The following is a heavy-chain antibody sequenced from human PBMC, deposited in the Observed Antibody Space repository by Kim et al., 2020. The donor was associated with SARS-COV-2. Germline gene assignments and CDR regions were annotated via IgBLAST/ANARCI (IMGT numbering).Heavy chain of an antibody. D-gene: IGHD2-2*01. CDR1: GYSFTSYW. Sequence: GESLKISRKGSGYSFTSYWIGWVRQMPGKGLEWMGIIYPGDSDTRYSPSFQGQVTISADKSISTAYLQWSSLKASDTAMYYCATGCSSTSCSHYYYYGMDVWGQGTTVTVTS. J-gene: IGHJ6*02. CDR3: ATGCSSTSCSHYYYYGMDV. CDR2: IYPGDSDT. V-gene: IGHV5-51*01.